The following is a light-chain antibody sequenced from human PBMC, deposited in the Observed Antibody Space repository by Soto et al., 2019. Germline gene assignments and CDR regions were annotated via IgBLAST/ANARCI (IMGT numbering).Light chain of an antibody. CDR3: SSYTSSSTDV. V-gene: IGLV2-14*01. CDR2: EVN. Sequence: QSALTQPASVSGSPGQSITISCTGTSSDVGGYNYVSWYQQHPGKAPKLMIYEVNRRPSGVSNRFSGSKSGNTASLTISGLQAEDEADYYCSSYTSSSTDVFGTGTKVTVL. CDR1: SSDVGGYNY. J-gene: IGLJ1*01.